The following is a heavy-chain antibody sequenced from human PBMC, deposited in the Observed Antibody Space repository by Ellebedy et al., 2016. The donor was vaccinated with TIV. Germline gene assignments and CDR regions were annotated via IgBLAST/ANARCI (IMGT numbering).Heavy chain of an antibody. CDR3: ARDGSPY. D-gene: IGHD3-10*01. V-gene: IGHV3-66*01. CDR2: IYSGGST. CDR1: GFTFSSYW. J-gene: IGHJ4*02. Sequence: GESLKISXAASGFTFSSYWMHWVRQAPGKGLEWVSVIYSGGSTYYADSVKGRFTISRDNAKNSLYLQMNSLRAEDTAVYYCARDGSPYWGQGTLVTVSS.